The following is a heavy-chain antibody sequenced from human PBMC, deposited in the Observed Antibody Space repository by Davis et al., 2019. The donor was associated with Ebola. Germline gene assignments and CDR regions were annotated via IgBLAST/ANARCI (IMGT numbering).Heavy chain of an antibody. Sequence: SETLSLTCTVSGGSMHDFYWSWIRQPPGRGLEWIANIYYSGTTNYSPSLKSRVTISRDTSRNQFSLNLTSVTAADTAIYYCARTPQYTNYGSYFESWGQGTRVTVA. CDR2: IYYSGTT. CDR3: ARTPQYTNYGSYFES. CDR1: GGSMHDFY. D-gene: IGHD4-11*01. J-gene: IGHJ4*02. V-gene: IGHV4-59*01.